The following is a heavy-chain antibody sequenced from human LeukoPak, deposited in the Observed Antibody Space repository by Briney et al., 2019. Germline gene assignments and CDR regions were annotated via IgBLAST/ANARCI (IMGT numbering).Heavy chain of an antibody. Sequence: PGGSLRLSCGASGFNLSTYSMNWVRQAPGRGLEWLSYISSTSNPIYYADSVKGRFTVFRDNAKNSLYLQMDSLRAEDTALYYCARDIFFTDVPYFDWPPSDPWGQGTMVVVSS. CDR1: GFNLSTYS. V-gene: IGHV3-48*01. CDR2: ISSTSNPI. CDR3: ARDIFFTDVPYFDWPPSDP. D-gene: IGHD3-9*01. J-gene: IGHJ3*01.